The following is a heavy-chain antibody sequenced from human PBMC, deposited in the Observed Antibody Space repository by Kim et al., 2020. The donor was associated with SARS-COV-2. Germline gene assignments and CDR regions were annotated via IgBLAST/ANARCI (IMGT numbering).Heavy chain of an antibody. D-gene: IGHD3-22*01. Sequence: KGRFTISRDNSKNTLYLQMNSLRAEDTAVYYCAKEQYYYDSSGYYYYFDYWGQGTLVTVSS. CDR3: AKEQYYYDSSGYYYYFDY. V-gene: IGHV3-30*02. J-gene: IGHJ4*02.